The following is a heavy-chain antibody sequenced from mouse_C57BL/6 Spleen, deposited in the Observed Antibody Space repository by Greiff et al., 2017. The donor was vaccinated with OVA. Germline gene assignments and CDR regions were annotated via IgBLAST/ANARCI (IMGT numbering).Heavy chain of an antibody. CDR2: ISYDGSN. Sequence: VQLQQSGPGLVKPSQSLSLTCSVTGYSITSGYYWNWIRQFPGNKLEWMGYISYDGSNNYNPSLKNRISITRDTSKNQFFLKLNSVTTEDTATYYCARVDLRYAMDYWGQGTSVTVSS. CDR1: GYSITSGYY. D-gene: IGHD3-2*02. J-gene: IGHJ4*01. V-gene: IGHV3-6*01. CDR3: ARVDLRYAMDY.